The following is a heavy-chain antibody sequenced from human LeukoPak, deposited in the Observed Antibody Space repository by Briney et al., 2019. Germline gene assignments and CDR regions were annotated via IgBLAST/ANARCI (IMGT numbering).Heavy chain of an antibody. CDR3: AKGSGGSGSFYNHFDC. CDR2: TSPSGSAA. J-gene: IGHJ4*02. Sequence: GGSLRLSCAASGFSFSSYSMNWVRQAAGKGLEWVSYTSPSGSAAYYADSVKGRFTISRDNGKDSLHLQMNSLRTEDTAVFYCAKGSGGSGSFYNHFDCWGQGTLVTVSS. CDR1: GFSFSSYS. V-gene: IGHV3-48*01. D-gene: IGHD3-10*01.